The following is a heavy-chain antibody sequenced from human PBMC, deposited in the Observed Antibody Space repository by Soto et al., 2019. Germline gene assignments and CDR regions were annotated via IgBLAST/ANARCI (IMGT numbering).Heavy chain of an antibody. CDR2: IYYSGST. D-gene: IGHD2-2*01. Sequence: SETMSLTCTVSAASISGAGYYWTWIRQHPGKGLEWIGYIYYSGSTYYNPSLKSRVTISFDPSKNQFSLKLTSVTAADPAVYFCATKYELRSAFPVWRKATLVNGSS. V-gene: IGHV4-31*03. CDR1: AASISGAGYY. CDR3: ATKYELRSAFPV. J-gene: IGHJ4*02.